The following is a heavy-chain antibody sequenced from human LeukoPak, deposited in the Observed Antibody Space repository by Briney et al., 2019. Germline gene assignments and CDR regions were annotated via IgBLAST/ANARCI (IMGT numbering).Heavy chain of an antibody. D-gene: IGHD3-9*01. CDR2: INHTGST. CDR3: ARGPVRLARPYDY. CDR1: GGSLSGSY. J-gene: IGHJ4*02. V-gene: IGHV4-34*01. Sequence: SETLSLSCTVQGGSLSGSYWTWIRQPPGKGLEWIGEINHTGSTNYNPSFKRRVTMSADTPKNHFSLNLTSVTAADTALYYCARGPVRLARPYDYWGQGTLVTVSS.